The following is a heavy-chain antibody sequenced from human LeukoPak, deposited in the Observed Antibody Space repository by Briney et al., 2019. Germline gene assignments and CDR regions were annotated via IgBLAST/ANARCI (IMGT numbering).Heavy chain of an antibody. Sequence: GGSLRLSCAASGFTFSSYSMNWVRQAPGKGLEWVSSISSSSSYIYYTDSVKGRFTISRDNAKNSLYLQMNSLRAEDTAVYYCARRKAPTSPPNWFDPWGQGTLVTVSS. CDR1: GFTFSSYS. CDR3: ARRKAPTSPPNWFDP. V-gene: IGHV3-21*01. CDR2: ISSSSSYI. J-gene: IGHJ5*02.